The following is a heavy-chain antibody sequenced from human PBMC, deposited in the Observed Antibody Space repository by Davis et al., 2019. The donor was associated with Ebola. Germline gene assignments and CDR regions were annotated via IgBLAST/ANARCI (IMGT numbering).Heavy chain of an antibody. V-gene: IGHV1-8*01. D-gene: IGHD3-16*01. CDR1: GYTFTSYD. J-gene: IGHJ5*02. Sequence: ASVKVSCKASGYTFTSYDINWVRQATGQGLEWMGWMNPNSGNTGYAQKFQGRVTMTRNTSIGTAYMELSSLRSEDTAVYYCARGPALSVTRGKGWFDPWGQGTLVTVSS. CDR2: MNPNSGNT. CDR3: ARGPALSVTRGKGWFDP.